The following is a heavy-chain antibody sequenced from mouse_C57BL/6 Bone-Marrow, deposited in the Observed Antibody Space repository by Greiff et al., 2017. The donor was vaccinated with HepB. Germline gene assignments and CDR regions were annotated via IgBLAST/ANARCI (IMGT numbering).Heavy chain of an antibody. V-gene: IGHV5-17*01. Sequence: DVMLVESGGGLVKPGGSLKLSCAASGFTFSDYGMHWVRQAPEKGLEWVAYISSGSSTIYYADTVKGRFTISRDNAKNTLFLQMTSLRSEDTAMYYCARREDYPWFAYWGQGTLVTVSA. CDR1: GFTFSDYG. D-gene: IGHD2-4*01. CDR3: ARREDYPWFAY. CDR2: ISSGSSTI. J-gene: IGHJ3*01.